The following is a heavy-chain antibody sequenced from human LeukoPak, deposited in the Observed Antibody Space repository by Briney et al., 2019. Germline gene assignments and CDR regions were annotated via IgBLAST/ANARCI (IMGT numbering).Heavy chain of an antibody. D-gene: IGHD2-15*01. J-gene: IGHJ4*02. Sequence: SETLSLTCSVSGGSISSYYWSWIRQPPGMGPEWIGYISDSGSTNYRPSLKSRVTISLDTSKNQFTLRLTSVTTAHTAVYFCARATPTFDDWGPGTLVTVSS. V-gene: IGHV4-59*01. CDR2: ISDSGST. CDR3: ARATPTFDD. CDR1: GGSISSYY.